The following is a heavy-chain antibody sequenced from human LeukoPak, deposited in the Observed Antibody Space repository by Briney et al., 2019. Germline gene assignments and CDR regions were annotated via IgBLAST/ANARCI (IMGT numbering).Heavy chain of an antibody. D-gene: IGHD2-2*01. CDR3: ARDPGVYCSSTSCSYTYYYYYGMDV. V-gene: IGHV3-7*01. Sequence: ETLSLTCTGSGGSIGSYYWSWVRQPPGKGLEWVANIKQDGSEKYYVDSVKGRFTISRDNAKNSLYLQMNSLRAEDTAVYYCARDPGVYCSSTSCSYTYYYYYGMDVWGQGTTVTVSS. CDR1: GGSIGSYY. J-gene: IGHJ6*02. CDR2: IKQDGSEK.